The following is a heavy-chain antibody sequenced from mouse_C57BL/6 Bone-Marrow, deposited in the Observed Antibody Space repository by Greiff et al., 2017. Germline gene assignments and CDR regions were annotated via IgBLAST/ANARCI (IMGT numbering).Heavy chain of an antibody. Sequence: VQLQQPGAELVKPGASVKMSCKASGYTFTSYWITWVKQRPGQGLEWIGDIYPGSGSTNYNEKFKSKATLSVDTSSSTAYMQLSSLTSEDSAVYYCSRPYYSNYWYFDVWGTGTTVTVSS. V-gene: IGHV1-55*01. D-gene: IGHD2-5*01. J-gene: IGHJ1*03. CDR3: SRPYYSNYWYFDV. CDR2: IYPGSGST. CDR1: GYTFTSYW.